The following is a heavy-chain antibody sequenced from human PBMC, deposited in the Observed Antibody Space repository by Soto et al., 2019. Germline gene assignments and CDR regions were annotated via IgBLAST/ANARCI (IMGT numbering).Heavy chain of an antibody. CDR2: IIPIFGTA. CDR1: GGTFSSYA. J-gene: IGHJ6*02. CDR3: AIHDDSSAYYYYGMDV. D-gene: IGHD3-22*01. V-gene: IGHV1-69*12. Sequence: QVQLVQSGAEVKKPGSSVKVSCKASGGTFSSYAISWVRQAPGQGLEWMGGIIPIFGTADYTQKFQGRAMITADESTSTAYMELSSLRSEDTAVYYCAIHDDSSAYYYYGMDVWGQGTTVTVSS.